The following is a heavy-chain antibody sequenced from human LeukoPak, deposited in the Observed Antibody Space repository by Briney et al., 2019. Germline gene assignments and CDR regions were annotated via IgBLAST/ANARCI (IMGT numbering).Heavy chain of an antibody. D-gene: IGHD4-23*01. CDR1: GFTFSSYA. CDR3: AKARDGGNRGRYWYFDL. V-gene: IGHV3-21*04. CDR2: ISISSSFI. Sequence: KSGGSLRLSCAASGFTFSSYAMNGVRQAPGKGLEWVSFISISSSFIYYADSVTGRFTISRDNAKNSLYLQMNSLRAEDMALYYCAKARDGGNRGRYWYFDLWGRGTLVTVSS. J-gene: IGHJ2*01.